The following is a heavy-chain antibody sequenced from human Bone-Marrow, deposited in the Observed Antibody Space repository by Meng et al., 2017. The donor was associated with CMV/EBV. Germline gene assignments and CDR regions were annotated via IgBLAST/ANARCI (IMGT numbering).Heavy chain of an antibody. CDR2: ISSSSSYI. Sequence: GGSLRLSCAASGFTFSSYAMHWVRQAPGKGLEWVSSISSSSSYIYYADSVKGRFTISRDNAKNSLYLQMNSLRAEDTAVYYCAKDGGSGYSSSSIPYYYYGMDVRGQGTMVTVSS. CDR3: AKDGGSGYSSSSIPYYYYGMDV. CDR1: GFTFSSYA. D-gene: IGHD6-6*01. J-gene: IGHJ6*02. V-gene: IGHV3-21*01.